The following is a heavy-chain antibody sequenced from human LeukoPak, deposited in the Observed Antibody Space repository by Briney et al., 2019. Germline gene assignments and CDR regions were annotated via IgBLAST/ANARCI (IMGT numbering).Heavy chain of an antibody. Sequence: SETLSLTCAVYGGSFSGYYWSWIRQPPGKGLEWIGEINHSGSTNYNPPLKSRVTISVDTSKNQFSLKLSSVTAADTAVYYCGGSSSYYYYMDVWGKGTTVTVSS. J-gene: IGHJ6*03. CDR1: GGSFSGYY. V-gene: IGHV4-34*01. CDR3: GGSSSYYYYMDV. D-gene: IGHD6-6*01. CDR2: INHSGST.